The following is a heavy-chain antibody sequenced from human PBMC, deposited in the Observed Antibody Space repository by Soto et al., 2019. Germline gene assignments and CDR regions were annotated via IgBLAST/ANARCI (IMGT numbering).Heavy chain of an antibody. J-gene: IGHJ4*02. V-gene: IGHV3-74*01. CDR1: GFTFNSYW. CDR2: INSDGSST. Sequence: EVQLVESGGGLVHPGGSLRLSCAASGFTFNSYWMHWVRQAPGKGLVWVSRINSDGSSTSYADSVKGRFTISRDNAKDTLYLQMSSLRAEDTAVYYCARSQYQLLSIGYWGQGTLVTVSS. CDR3: ARSQYQLLSIGY. D-gene: IGHD2-2*01.